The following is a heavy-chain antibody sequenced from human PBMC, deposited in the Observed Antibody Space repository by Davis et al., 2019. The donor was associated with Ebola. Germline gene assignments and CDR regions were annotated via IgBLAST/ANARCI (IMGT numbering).Heavy chain of an antibody. Sequence: GGSLRLSCAASGFTFSSYGMHWVRQTPVKGLEWVAIIWRDGSQRYYADSVKGRFTISRDNSESTLYLQMNDLRPEDTAVYYCAKASTSWYVWIDSWGQGTLVTVSS. D-gene: IGHD3-16*01. CDR1: GFTFSSYG. CDR3: AKASTSWYVWIDS. V-gene: IGHV3-33*06. J-gene: IGHJ4*02. CDR2: IWRDGSQR.